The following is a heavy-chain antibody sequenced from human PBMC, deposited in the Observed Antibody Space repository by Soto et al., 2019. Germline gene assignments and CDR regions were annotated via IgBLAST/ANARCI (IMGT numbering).Heavy chain of an antibody. D-gene: IGHD3-16*01. V-gene: IGHV3-30*03. CDR3: ARPSSGIIPFDY. CDR2: ISYDGSNK. CDR1: GFTFSSYG. J-gene: IGHJ4*02. Sequence: LRLSCAASGFTFSSYGMHWVRQAPGKGLEWVAVISYDGSNKYYADSVKGRFTISRDNSKNTLYLQMNSLRAEDTAVYYCARPSSGIIPFDYWGQGTLVTVS.